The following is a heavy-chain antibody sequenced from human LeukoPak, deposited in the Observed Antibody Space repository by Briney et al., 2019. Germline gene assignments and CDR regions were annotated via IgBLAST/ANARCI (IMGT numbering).Heavy chain of an antibody. Sequence: ASVKVSCKASGYTFTGYDINWVRQATGQGLEWMGWMNPNSGNTGYAQKFQGRVTMTRNTSISTAYMELSSLRSEDTVVYYCARGWSTMVRGVGWFDPWGQGTLVTVSS. CDR1: GYTFTGYD. V-gene: IGHV1-8*01. J-gene: IGHJ5*02. CDR3: ARGWSTMVRGVGWFDP. CDR2: MNPNSGNT. D-gene: IGHD3-10*01.